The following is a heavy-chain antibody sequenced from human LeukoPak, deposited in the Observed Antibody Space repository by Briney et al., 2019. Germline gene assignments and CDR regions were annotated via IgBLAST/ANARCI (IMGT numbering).Heavy chain of an antibody. J-gene: IGHJ4*02. CDR2: NSSSSSYT. Sequence: GGSLRLSCAASGFTFSDYYMSWIRLAPGKGLQWVSYNSSSSSYTNYADSVKGRFTISRDNAKNSLYLQMNSLRAEDTAVYYCARSARTARGPDYWGQGTLVTVSS. CDR1: GFTFSDYY. V-gene: IGHV3-11*03. CDR3: ARSARTARGPDY. D-gene: IGHD1/OR15-1a*01.